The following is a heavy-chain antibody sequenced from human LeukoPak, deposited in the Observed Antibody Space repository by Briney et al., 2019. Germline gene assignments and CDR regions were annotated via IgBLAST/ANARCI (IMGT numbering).Heavy chain of an antibody. Sequence: GGSLRLSCEVSGFTFSSYGMNWVRHAPGKGLEWVSPISSSSSYIFYADSVRGRFTISRDNAKNSLYLQMNSLRAEDTAVYYCARAVGHAGTLDYWGQGTLVTVSS. CDR3: ARAVGHAGTLDY. J-gene: IGHJ4*02. CDR1: GFTFSSYG. V-gene: IGHV3-21*01. D-gene: IGHD3-10*01. CDR2: ISSSSSYI.